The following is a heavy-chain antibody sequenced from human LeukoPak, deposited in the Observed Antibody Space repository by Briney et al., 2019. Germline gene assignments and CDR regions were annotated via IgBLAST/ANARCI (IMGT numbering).Heavy chain of an antibody. V-gene: IGHV3-23*01. Sequence: PGGSLRLSCAASGFTFSSYAMSWVRQAPGKGLEWVSAISGSGGSTYYADSVKGRFTISRDNSKNTLYLQMNSLRAEDTAVYYCAKDPAGSGYYHQYSDYWGQGTLVTVSS. CDR1: GFTFSSYA. J-gene: IGHJ4*02. CDR3: AKDPAGSGYYHQYSDY. D-gene: IGHD3-22*01. CDR2: ISGSGGST.